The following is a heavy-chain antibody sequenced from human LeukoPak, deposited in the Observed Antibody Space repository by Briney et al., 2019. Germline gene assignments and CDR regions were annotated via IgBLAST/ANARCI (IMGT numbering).Heavy chain of an antibody. CDR3: ARHPSVAGTRGGFDY. CDR1: GGSFSGYY. V-gene: IGHV4-34*01. CDR2: INHSGST. J-gene: IGHJ4*02. D-gene: IGHD6-19*01. Sequence: SETLSLTCAVYGGSFSGYYWSWIRQPPGKGLEWIGEINHSGSTNYNPSLKSRVTISVDTSKNQFSLKLSSVTAADTAVYYCARHPSVAGTRGGFDYWGQGTLVTVSS.